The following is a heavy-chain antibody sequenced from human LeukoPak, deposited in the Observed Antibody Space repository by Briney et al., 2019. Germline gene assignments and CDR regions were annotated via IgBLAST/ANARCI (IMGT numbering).Heavy chain of an antibody. CDR3: ARADEVAAATIGPAGY. CDR2: ISGSGGST. V-gene: IGHV3-23*01. D-gene: IGHD2-2*01. CDR1: GFRFSNYA. Sequence: GGSLRLSCAASGFRFSNYAMSWVRQAPGKGLEWVSSISGSGGSTYYADSVKGRFTISRDNSKNTLYLQLNSLRVEDTAVYYCARADEVAAATIGPAGYWGQGTLVTVSS. J-gene: IGHJ4*02.